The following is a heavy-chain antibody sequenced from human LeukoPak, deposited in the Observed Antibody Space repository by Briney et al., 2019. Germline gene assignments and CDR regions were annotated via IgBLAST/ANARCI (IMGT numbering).Heavy chain of an antibody. J-gene: IGHJ4*02. CDR1: GFTFSNYA. V-gene: IGHV3-23*01. CDR3: AKDNSGNFLSPFDY. D-gene: IGHD1-26*01. CDR2: ISGSGGDT. Sequence: SGGSLRLSCAASGFTFSNYAMTWVRQSPGKGLEWVSTISGSGGDTYYADSVKGRFTMSRDNSKNTLDLQMSSLRAEDTAIYYCAKDNSGNFLSPFDYWGQGTLVAVSS.